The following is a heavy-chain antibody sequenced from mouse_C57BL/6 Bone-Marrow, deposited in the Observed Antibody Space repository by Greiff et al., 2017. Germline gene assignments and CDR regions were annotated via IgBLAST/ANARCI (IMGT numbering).Heavy chain of an antibody. D-gene: IGHD2-2*01. CDR1: GFTFSDYG. Sequence: EVKLVESGGGLVQPGGSLKLSCAASGFTFSDYGMAWVRQAPREGPEWVAFISNLAYSIYYADTVTGRFTISRENAKNTLYLEMSSLRSEDTAMYYCARRGYGPYYAMDYWGQGTSVTVSS. J-gene: IGHJ4*01. V-gene: IGHV5-15*01. CDR2: ISNLAYSI. CDR3: ARRGYGPYYAMDY.